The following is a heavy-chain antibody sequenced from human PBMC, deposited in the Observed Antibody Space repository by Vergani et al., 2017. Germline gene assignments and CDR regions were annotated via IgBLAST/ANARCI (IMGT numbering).Heavy chain of an antibody. J-gene: IGHJ4*02. V-gene: IGHV3-23*01. Sequence: EVQLLESGGGLVQPGGSLRLSCAASGFTFSSYAMSWVRQAPGKGLEWVSAISGSGGSTYYADSVKGRFTISRDNSKNTLYLQMNSLSAEDTAVYYCANRRDGYNLEPFDYWGQGTLVTVSS. CDR3: ANRRDGYNLEPFDY. D-gene: IGHD5-24*01. CDR1: GFTFSSYA. CDR2: ISGSGGST.